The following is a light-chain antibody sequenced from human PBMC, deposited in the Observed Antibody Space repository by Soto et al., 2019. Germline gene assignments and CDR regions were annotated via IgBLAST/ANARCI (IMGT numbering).Light chain of an antibody. CDR1: SNDIGANNY. Sequence: QSALTQPASVSGPPGQSITISCTGTSNDIGANNYVSWYQQHPGKAPKLMIYDVTNRPSGVSDRFSGSKSGDTASLTISGLLPEDDADYYCSSYTVTNIGVFGGGTKLTVL. J-gene: IGLJ3*02. CDR2: DVT. V-gene: IGLV2-14*03. CDR3: SSYTVTNIGV.